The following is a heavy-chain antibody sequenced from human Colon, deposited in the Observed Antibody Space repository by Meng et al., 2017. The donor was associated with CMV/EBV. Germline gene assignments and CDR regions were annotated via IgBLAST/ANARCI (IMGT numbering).Heavy chain of an antibody. V-gene: IGHV3-30-3*01. CDR1: FRPYA. J-gene: IGHJ6*02. D-gene: IGHD6-6*01. Sequence: FRPYAIHWVRPAPGKGLEWVAVVTDDGYDRYFADSVEGRFTISRDNLKNTLYLQMNSLRGEDTAVYFCARSLRDYSTSSNFFYSGMDVWGQGTLVTVSS. CDR3: ARSLRDYSTSSNFFYSGMDV. CDR2: VTDDGYDR.